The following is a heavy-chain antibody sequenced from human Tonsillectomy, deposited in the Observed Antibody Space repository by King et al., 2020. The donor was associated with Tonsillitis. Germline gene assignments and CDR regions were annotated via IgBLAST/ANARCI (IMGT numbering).Heavy chain of an antibody. Sequence: VQLQESGPGLVKPSQTLSLNCTVSGASIYTGSYYWSWIRQSAGKGLEWIGRIHTFGSTNYNPSLKSRVTISVDTSKNRFSLKLSSVTAADTAFYYCARDAFYYDSSVWGPGTMVTVSS. CDR3: ARDAFYYDSSV. D-gene: IGHD3-22*01. V-gene: IGHV4-61*02. CDR1: GASIYTGSYY. J-gene: IGHJ3*01. CDR2: IHTFGST.